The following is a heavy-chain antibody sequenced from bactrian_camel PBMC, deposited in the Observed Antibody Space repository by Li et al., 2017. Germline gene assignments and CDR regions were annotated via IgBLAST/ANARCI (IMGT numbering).Heavy chain of an antibody. J-gene: IGHJ4*01. CDR2: LDTQGTP. D-gene: IGHD2*01. Sequence: HVQLVESGGGSVQAGGSLKLSCAASGYVSRCWMEWYRQAPGKEREAVAALDTQGTPRYADFARGRFTMSKGDAKNTLTLQMTALSPEDTAMYYCASDFGPYCSGSYLARRANFEGQGTQVTVS. V-gene: IGHV3S26*01. CDR1: GYVSRCW.